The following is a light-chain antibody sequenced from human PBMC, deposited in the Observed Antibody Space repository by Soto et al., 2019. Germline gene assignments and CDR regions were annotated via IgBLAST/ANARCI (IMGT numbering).Light chain of an antibody. CDR2: DAS. V-gene: IGKV3-11*01. CDR3: QQRSSWPQVT. CDR1: QTVNRY. Sequence: EIVLTQSPATLSLSPWERATLSCRTSQTVNRYLAWYQQKPGQAPRLLVYDASNRAPGIPARFSGSGSGTDFTLSISNLEPEDSAVYFCQQRSSWPQVTFGQGTRLEIK. J-gene: IGKJ5*01.